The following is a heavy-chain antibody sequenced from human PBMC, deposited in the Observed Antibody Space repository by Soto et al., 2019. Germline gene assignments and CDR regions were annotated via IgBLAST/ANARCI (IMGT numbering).Heavy chain of an antibody. CDR2: IYYSGDT. CDR1: GGSVSNGAHY. J-gene: IGHJ4*02. D-gene: IGHD2-2*01. Sequence: QVQLQESGPGLVKPSQTLSLTCSVSGGSVSNGAHYWSWIRQRPGKGLEWIGYIYYSGDTQYNPSLKSRLTISVDTSKDQFSLKLTSVTAADAAAYYCARVDSASWLDYWGQGTLVTVSS. CDR3: ARVDSASWLDY. V-gene: IGHV4-31*03.